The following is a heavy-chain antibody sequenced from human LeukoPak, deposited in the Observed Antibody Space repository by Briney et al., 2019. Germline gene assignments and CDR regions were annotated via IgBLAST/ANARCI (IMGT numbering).Heavy chain of an antibody. CDR2: MNPNGGNT. V-gene: IGHV1-8*01. CDR3: ARSSSGWYGNYFDY. CDR1: GYTFTSYD. Sequence: ASVKVSCKASGYTFTSYDINWVRQATGQGLEWMGWMNPNGGNTGYAQKFQGRVTMTRNTSISTAYMELSSLRSEDTAVYYCARSSSGWYGNYFDYWGQGTLVTVSS. D-gene: IGHD6-19*01. J-gene: IGHJ4*02.